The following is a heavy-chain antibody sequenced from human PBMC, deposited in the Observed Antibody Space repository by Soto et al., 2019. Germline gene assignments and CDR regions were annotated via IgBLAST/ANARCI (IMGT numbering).Heavy chain of an antibody. D-gene: IGHD6-13*01. CDR2: IIPLWGST. Sequence: QVQLVQSGAEVKKPGSSVKVSCKASGGTLSSFAISWVRQAPGQGLEWIGGIIPLWGSTSYAQKFQGRVTITADESTNTAYMELNGLRSEDTAVYYCARDSSSWYSLDYWGQGTLVTVSS. CDR3: ARDSSSWYSLDY. V-gene: IGHV1-69*01. CDR1: GGTLSSFA. J-gene: IGHJ4*02.